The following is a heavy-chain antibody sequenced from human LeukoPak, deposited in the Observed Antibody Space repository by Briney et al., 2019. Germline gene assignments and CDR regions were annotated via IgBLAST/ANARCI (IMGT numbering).Heavy chain of an antibody. D-gene: IGHD5/OR15-5a*01. CDR3: ARENIVSTRDFDF. CDR2: LFYSGTM. CDR1: GGSIYTDDYY. J-gene: IGHJ4*02. Sequence: SETLSLTCTISGGSIYTDDYYWAWIRQPPGKALEWVGSLFYSGTMYYSPSLKSRITMLVDTSKSQFSLDLNSVTAADTAVYYCARENIVSTRDFDFWGQGALVTVSS. V-gene: IGHV4-39*07.